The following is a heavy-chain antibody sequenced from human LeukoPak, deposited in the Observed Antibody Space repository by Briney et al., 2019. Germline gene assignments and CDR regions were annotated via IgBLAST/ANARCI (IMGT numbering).Heavy chain of an antibody. J-gene: IGHJ1*01. D-gene: IGHD6-19*01. CDR1: GYTFSSYG. V-gene: IGHV3-30*18. CDR3: AKDRSSGWYSCQH. CDR2: ISYDGSNK. Sequence: GRSLRLSCAASGYTFSSYGMHWVRQAPGKGLEWVAVISYDGSNKYYADSVKGRFTISRDNSKNTLYLQMNSLRPEDTAVYYWAKDRSSGWYSCQHWGQGTLVSVSS.